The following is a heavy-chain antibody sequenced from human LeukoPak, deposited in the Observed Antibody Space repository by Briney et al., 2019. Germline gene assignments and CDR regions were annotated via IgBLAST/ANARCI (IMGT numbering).Heavy chain of an antibody. D-gene: IGHD4-17*01. CDR2: INSDGTTT. J-gene: IGHJ4*02. CDR3: ARDLGVTTY. CDR1: GLTFSTYA. Sequence: GGSLRLSCAASGLTFSTYAMSWVRLAPGKGLAWVSRINSDGTTTNYADSVKGRFTISRDNAKSTLYLQMSSLRVDDTAVYYCARDLGVTTYWGRGTLVIVSS. V-gene: IGHV3-74*01.